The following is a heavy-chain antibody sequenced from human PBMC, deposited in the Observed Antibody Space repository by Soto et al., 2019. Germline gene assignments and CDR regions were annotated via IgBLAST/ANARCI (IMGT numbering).Heavy chain of an antibody. CDR1: GFIFSNAW. V-gene: IGHV3-15*07. J-gene: IGHJ4*02. Sequence: EVQLVESGGGLVKPGGSLRLSCAVSGFIFSNAWMNWVRQTPGKGLEWVGRIKGKTDGETVDYAEVVKGRFTISGDDSKNTVFLQKNSLETEDTAVYYCATSGAMVYGDSTRPHFDYWGQGTLVTVSS. D-gene: IGHD4-17*01. CDR3: ATSGAMVYGDSTRPHFDY. CDR2: IKGKTDGETV.